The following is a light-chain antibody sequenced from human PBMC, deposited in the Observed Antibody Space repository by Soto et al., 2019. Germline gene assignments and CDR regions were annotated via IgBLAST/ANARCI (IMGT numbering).Light chain of an antibody. J-gene: IGKJ1*01. CDR2: AAS. V-gene: IGKV1-27*01. CDR3: QKYNSAPPET. Sequence: DIQMTQSPSSLSASVGDRVTITCRASQGISNYLAWYQQKPGKVPKLLIYAASTLQSGVPSRFSGSVSGTDFTLTISSLQPEDVATYYCQKYNSAPPETFGQGTKVEIK. CDR1: QGISNY.